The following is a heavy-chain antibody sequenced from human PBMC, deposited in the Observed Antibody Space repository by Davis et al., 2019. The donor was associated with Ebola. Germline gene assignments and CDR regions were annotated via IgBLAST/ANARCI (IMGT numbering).Heavy chain of an antibody. CDR3: ARGYCSGGSCYSHAFDI. J-gene: IGHJ3*02. CDR2: IYYSGST. D-gene: IGHD2-15*01. V-gene: IGHV4-59*01. Sequence: PSETLSLTCTVSGGSISSYYWSWIRQPPGKGLEWIGYIYYSGSTNYNPSLKSRVTISVDTSKNQFSLKLSSVTAADTAVYYCARGYCSGGSCYSHAFDIWGQGTMVTVSS. CDR1: GGSISSYY.